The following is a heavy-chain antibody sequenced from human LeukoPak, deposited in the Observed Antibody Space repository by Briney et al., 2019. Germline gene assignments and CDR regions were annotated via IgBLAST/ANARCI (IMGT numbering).Heavy chain of an antibody. CDR3: ARVSVVYGMDV. CDR2: MYYTGST. Sequence: PSETLSLTCNVSGGSISSDYWSWIRQPPGRGLEWIGYMYYTGSTNYNPSLKSRVPISVATSKTQFSLKLSSVTAADTAVYYCARVSVVYGMDVWGQGTTVTVSS. D-gene: IGHD5/OR15-5a*01. CDR1: GGSISSDY. V-gene: IGHV4-59*01. J-gene: IGHJ6*02.